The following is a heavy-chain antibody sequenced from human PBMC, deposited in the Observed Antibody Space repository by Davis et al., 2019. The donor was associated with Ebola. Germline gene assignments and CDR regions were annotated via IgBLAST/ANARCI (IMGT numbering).Heavy chain of an antibody. CDR2: IYPGDSDT. D-gene: IGHD4-17*01. J-gene: IGHJ5*02. CDR3: ERLGYGDPPYNWFDP. V-gene: IGHV5-51*01. Sequence: GESLKISCKGSGYSFTSYWIGWVRQMPGKGLEWMGIIYPGDSDTRYSPSFQGQVTISADKSISTAYLQWSSLKASDTAMYYCERLGYGDPPYNWFDPWGQGTLVTVSS. CDR1: GYSFTSYW.